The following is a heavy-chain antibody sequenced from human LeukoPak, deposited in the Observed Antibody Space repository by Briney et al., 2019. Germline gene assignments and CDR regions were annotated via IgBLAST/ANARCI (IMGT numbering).Heavy chain of an antibody. CDR2: IKSKTDGGTT. CDR3: TTAGYFDWLSYYFDY. D-gene: IGHD3-9*01. V-gene: IGHV3-15*01. J-gene: IGHJ4*02. CDR1: GFTFSNAW. Sequence: GGSLRLSCAASGFTFSNAWMSWVRQAPGKGLGWVGRIKSKTDGGTTDYAAPVKGRFTISRDDSKNTLYLRMNSLKTEDTAVYYCTTAGYFDWLSYYFDYWGQGTLVTVSS.